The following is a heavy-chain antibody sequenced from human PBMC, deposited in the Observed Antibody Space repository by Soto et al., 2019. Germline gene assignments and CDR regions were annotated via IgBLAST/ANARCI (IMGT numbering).Heavy chain of an antibody. CDR2: IYWDDDK. J-gene: IGHJ5*02. V-gene: IGHV2-5*02. Sequence: QITLKESGPTLVKPTQTLTLTCTFSGFSLSTSGVGVGWIRQPPGKALEWLALIYWDDDKRYSPSLKSRLTITKDTSKNQVVLTMTNIDPVDTATYYCAHRPSSYGYGSWFDPWGQGTLVTVSS. CDR3: AHRPSSYGYGSWFDP. CDR1: GFSLSTSGVG. D-gene: IGHD5-18*01.